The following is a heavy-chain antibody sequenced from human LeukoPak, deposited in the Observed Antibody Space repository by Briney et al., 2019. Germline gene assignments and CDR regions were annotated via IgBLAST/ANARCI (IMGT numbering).Heavy chain of an antibody. V-gene: IGHV1-8*03. CDR3: ARSGSSGWYHYYYYYMDV. CDR2: MNPNSGNT. CDR1: GYTFTGYY. D-gene: IGHD6-19*01. Sequence: ASVKVSCKASGYTFTGYYMHWVRQATGQGLEWMGWMNPNSGNTGYAQKFQGRVTITRNTSISTAYMELSSLRSEDTAVYYCARSGSSGWYHYYYYYMDVWGKGTTVTISS. J-gene: IGHJ6*03.